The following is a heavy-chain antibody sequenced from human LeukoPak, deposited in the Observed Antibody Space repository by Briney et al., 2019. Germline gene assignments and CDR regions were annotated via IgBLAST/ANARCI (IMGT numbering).Heavy chain of an antibody. CDR3: ASNRYSTLYYFDY. Sequence: ASVKVSCKASGGTFSSYAISWVRQAPGQGLEWMGGIIPIFGTANYAQKFQGRVTITTDESTSTAYMELSSLRSEDTAVYYCASNRYSTLYYFDYWGQGTLVTVSS. J-gene: IGHJ4*02. CDR2: IIPIFGTA. D-gene: IGHD6-13*01. CDR1: GGTFSSYA. V-gene: IGHV1-69*05.